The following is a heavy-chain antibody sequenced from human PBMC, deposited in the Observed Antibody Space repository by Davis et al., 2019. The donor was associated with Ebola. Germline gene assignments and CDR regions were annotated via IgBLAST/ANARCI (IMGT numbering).Heavy chain of an antibody. V-gene: IGHV1-2*06. CDR3: ARGHNYAHEY. D-gene: IGHD4-11*01. CDR1: GYTFTDYN. Sequence: ASVKVSCKASGYTFTDYNIHWMRQAPGQGLEWMGRIISNSGGTNYAQKFQGRVTMTRDTSISTAYMELSSLRSDDTAVYYCARGHNYAHEYWGQGTLVTVSS. J-gene: IGHJ4*02. CDR2: IISNSGGT.